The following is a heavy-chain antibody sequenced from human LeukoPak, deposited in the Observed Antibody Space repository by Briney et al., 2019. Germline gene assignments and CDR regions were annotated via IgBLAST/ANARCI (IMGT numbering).Heavy chain of an antibody. J-gene: IGHJ4*02. CDR3: ARDTGLRGYSYGSIDY. V-gene: IGHV5-51*01. Sequence: LGESLKISCKGSGYIFTSYWIAWVRQMPGKGLEWMGIIYPGDSDTRYSPSFQGQVTISADKSISTAYLQWSGLKASDTAMYYCARDTGLRGYSYGSIDYWGQGTLLTVSS. D-gene: IGHD5-12*01. CDR2: IYPGDSDT. CDR1: GYIFTSYW.